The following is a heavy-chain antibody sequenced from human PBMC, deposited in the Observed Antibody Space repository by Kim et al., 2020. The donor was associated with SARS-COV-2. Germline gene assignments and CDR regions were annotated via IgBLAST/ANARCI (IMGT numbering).Heavy chain of an antibody. Sequence: SGPTLVNPTQTLTLTCTFSGFSLSTSGVGVGWIRQPPGKALEWLALIYWDDDKRYSPSLKSRLTITRDTSKNQVVLTLTNMDPVDTATYYCAASLYYGTSCYPDDAFDIWGRVTLVTVSS. CDR2: IYWDDDK. CDR3: AASLYYGTSCYPDDAFDI. D-gene: IGHD3-22*01. V-gene: IGHV2-5*02. J-gene: IGHJ3*02. CDR1: GFSLSTSGVG.